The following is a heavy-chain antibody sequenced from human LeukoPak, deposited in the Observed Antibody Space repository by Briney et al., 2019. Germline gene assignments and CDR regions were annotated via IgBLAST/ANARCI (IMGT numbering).Heavy chain of an antibody. CDR2: MNPNSGNT. V-gene: IGHV1-8*03. Sequence: ASVKVSCKASGYTFTGYYMHWVRQAPGQGLEWMGWMNPNSGNTGYAQKFQGRVTITRNTSISTAYMELSSLRSEDTAVYYCARATGDFSLDYWGQGTLVTVSS. CDR3: ARATGDFSLDY. D-gene: IGHD3-3*01. J-gene: IGHJ4*02. CDR1: GYTFTGYY.